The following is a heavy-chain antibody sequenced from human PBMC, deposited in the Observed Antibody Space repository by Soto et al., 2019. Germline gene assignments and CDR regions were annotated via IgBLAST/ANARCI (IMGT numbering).Heavy chain of an antibody. V-gene: IGHV5-51*01. CDR3: ARHEQFYYYYYGMDV. J-gene: IGHJ6*02. Sequence: GESLKISCKASGYSFTTYWIAWVRQMPGKGLEWMGIINPGDSDIRYSPSFQGQVTISADNSISTAYPQWSSLKASDTAMYYCARHEQFYYYYYGMDVWGQGTAVTVSS. D-gene: IGHD4-4*01. CDR2: INPGDSDI. CDR1: GYSFTTYW.